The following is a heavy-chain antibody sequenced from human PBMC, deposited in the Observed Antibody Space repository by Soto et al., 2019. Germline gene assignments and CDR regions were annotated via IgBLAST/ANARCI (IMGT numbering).Heavy chain of an antibody. CDR3: AGSDYDSSWWVDP. Sequence: PSETLSLTCTVSGGSISSSSYYWGWIRRPPGKGLEWIGSIYYSGITYYNPSLKSRVTISVDTSKNQFSLKLSSVTAADTAVYYCAGSDYDSSWWVDPWGQGTLVTVSS. J-gene: IGHJ5*02. CDR2: IYYSGIT. V-gene: IGHV4-39*01. D-gene: IGHD3-22*01. CDR1: GGSISSSSYY.